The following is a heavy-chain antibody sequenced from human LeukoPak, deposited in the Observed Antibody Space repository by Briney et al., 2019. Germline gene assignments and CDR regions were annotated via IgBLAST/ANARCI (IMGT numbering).Heavy chain of an antibody. V-gene: IGHV3-30*02. CDR3: AKNSHHPLFFYMDV. CDR2: IQYDGSNK. Sequence: TGGSLRLSCAASGFTLSSYGIHWVRQAPGKGLEWVAFIQYDGSNKYYADSVRGRFTISRDNSQNTLYLQMNSLRNEDTAVYYCAKNSHHPLFFYMDVWGKGTTVTIS. D-gene: IGHD2-21*01. CDR1: GFTLSSYG. J-gene: IGHJ6*03.